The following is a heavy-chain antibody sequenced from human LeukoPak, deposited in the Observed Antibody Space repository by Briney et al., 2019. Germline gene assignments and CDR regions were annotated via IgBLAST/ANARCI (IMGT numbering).Heavy chain of an antibody. V-gene: IGHV4-39*07. Sequence: SETLSLTCTVSGGSISSSSYYWGWIRQPPGKGLEWIGSIYCSGSTYYNPSLKSRVTISVDTSKNQFSLKLSSVTAADTAVYYCARDRPGYDFWSGYYSNWFDPWGQGTLVTVSS. CDR1: GGSISSSSYY. CDR2: IYCSGST. D-gene: IGHD3-3*01. CDR3: ARDRPGYDFWSGYYSNWFDP. J-gene: IGHJ5*02.